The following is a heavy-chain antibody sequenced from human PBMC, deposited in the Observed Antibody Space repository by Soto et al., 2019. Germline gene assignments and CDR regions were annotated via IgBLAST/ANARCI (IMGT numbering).Heavy chain of an antibody. CDR1: GFTFSSYG. J-gene: IGHJ4*02. Sequence: GGSLRLSCVASGFTFSSYGMHWVRQAPGKGLVWVSRVNSDGTTTSYADSVKGRFTISRDNAKNTLYLQMNSLRAEDTAVYYCAREGYNFGYYFDYWGRGTLVTVSS. V-gene: IGHV3-74*01. CDR3: AREGYNFGYYFDY. D-gene: IGHD5-18*01. CDR2: VNSDGTTT.